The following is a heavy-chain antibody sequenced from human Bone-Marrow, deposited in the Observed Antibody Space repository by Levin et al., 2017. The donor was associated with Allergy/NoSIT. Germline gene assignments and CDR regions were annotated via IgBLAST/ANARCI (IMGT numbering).Heavy chain of an antibody. J-gene: IGHJ3*02. CDR1: GYSFTHYA. V-gene: IGHV7-4-1*02. CDR3: ARELPYFSASGSSRPPLDAFDI. Sequence: AASVKVSCKASGYSFTHYAINWVRQAPGQGLEWMGWINIHTGNPTYVQAFTGRFVFSFDTSVSTAYLQISSLKAEDTAVYYCARELPYFSASGSSRPPLDAFDIWGQGTRVTVSS. CDR2: INIHTGNP. D-gene: IGHD3-16*02.